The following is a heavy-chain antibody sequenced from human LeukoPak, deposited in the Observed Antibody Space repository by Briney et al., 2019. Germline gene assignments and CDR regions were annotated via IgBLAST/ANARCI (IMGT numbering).Heavy chain of an antibody. CDR2: IDNNGGST. J-gene: IGHJ6*02. Sequence: GGSLRLSCAASGFTFSSYAMHWVRQAPGKRLEYVSAIDNNGGSTYYANSVKGRFTISRDNSKNTLYLQMGSLRVEDMAVYYCARVESSGWTGWFGMDVWGQGTTVTVSS. CDR1: GFTFSSYA. CDR3: ARVESSGWTGWFGMDV. D-gene: IGHD6-19*01. V-gene: IGHV3-64*01.